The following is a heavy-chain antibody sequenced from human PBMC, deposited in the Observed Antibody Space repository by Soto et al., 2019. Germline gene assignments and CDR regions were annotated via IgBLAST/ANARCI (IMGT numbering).Heavy chain of an antibody. CDR2: ISAYNGNT. CDR3: ARGRFNFDC. CDR1: GYPFTSYD. D-gene: IGHD3-3*01. V-gene: IGHV1-18*04. Sequence: VASVKVFFKASGYPFTSYDISLVRQAPGQGLEWMGWISAYNGNTNYAQKLQGRVTMTTDTSTSTAYMDLRSLRSYDTAVYYCARGRFNFDCWGQGTMVTGSS. J-gene: IGHJ4*02.